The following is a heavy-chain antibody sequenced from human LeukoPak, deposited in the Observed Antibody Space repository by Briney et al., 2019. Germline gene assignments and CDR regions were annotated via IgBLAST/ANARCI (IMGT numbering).Heavy chain of an antibody. J-gene: IGHJ3*02. D-gene: IGHD6-25*01. Sequence: SETLSLTCIVSGGSISSYYWTWIRQPPGQGLEWIGYIDYSGSTNYNPSLKSRVTISVDTSKNQFSLKLSPVTAADTAVYHCARARRSSGRPDAFDIWGQGTMVPVSS. V-gene: IGHV4-59*01. CDR1: GGSISSYY. CDR3: ARARRSSGRPDAFDI. CDR2: IDYSGST.